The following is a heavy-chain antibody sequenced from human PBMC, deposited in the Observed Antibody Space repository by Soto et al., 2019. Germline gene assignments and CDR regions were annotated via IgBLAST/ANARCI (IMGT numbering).Heavy chain of an antibody. CDR2: ISGSGGST. CDR1: GFTFSSYA. V-gene: IGHV3-23*01. D-gene: IGHD3-3*01. CDR3: AKDGSITIFGVVITAPKYNWFDP. J-gene: IGHJ5*02. Sequence: GGSLRLSCAASGFTFSSYAMSWVRQAPGKGLEWVSAISGSGGSTYYADSVEGRFTISRDNSKNTLYLQMNSLRAEDTAVYYCAKDGSITIFGVVITAPKYNWFDPWGQGTLVTVS.